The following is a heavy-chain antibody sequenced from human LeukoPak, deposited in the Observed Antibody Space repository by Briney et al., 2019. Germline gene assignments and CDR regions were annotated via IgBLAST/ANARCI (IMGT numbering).Heavy chain of an antibody. Sequence: GGSLRLSCAASGFIFRSYRMNWVRQAPGKGLEWVSHISSSGSSIYYADSVKGRFTISRDNAKNLLYLQMNSLRDEDTAVYYCARDGCPDPNYYYYGMDVWGQGTTVTVSS. CDR3: ARDGCPDPNYYYYGMDV. CDR1: GFIFRSYR. D-gene: IGHD2-2*03. CDR2: ISSSGSSI. V-gene: IGHV3-48*02. J-gene: IGHJ6*02.